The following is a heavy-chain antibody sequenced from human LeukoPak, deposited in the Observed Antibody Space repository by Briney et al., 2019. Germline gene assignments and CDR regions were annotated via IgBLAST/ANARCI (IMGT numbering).Heavy chain of an antibody. V-gene: IGHV4-31*03. Sequence: PSETLSLTCTVSGGSISSGGYFWSWIRQHPGKGLEWIGYIYYSGSTYYNPSLKSRVTISVDTSKNQFSLKLSSVTAADTAVYYCARPIYGDYAYDYWGQGTLVTVSS. CDR1: GGSISSGGYF. CDR3: ARPIYGDYAYDY. CDR2: IYYSGST. D-gene: IGHD4-17*01. J-gene: IGHJ4*02.